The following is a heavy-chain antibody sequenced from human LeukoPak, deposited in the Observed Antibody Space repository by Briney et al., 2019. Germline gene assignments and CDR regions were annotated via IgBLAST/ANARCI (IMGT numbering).Heavy chain of an antibody. V-gene: IGHV3-64D*09. D-gene: IGHD3-9*01. CDR1: GFTFSNFN. J-gene: IGHJ4*02. Sequence: GSLTLSCSASGFTFSNFNMAWVRQAPGKGLEYVSSITANGDSSYYAASVKGKFTISRENSKKTLSLQMTSLRPEDTAIYYCIKGRFLTGLDYWGQGSLVTVSS. CDR2: ITANGDSS. CDR3: IKGRFLTGLDY.